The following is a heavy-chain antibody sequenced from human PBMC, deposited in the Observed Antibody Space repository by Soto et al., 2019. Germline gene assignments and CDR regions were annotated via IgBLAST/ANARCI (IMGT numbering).Heavy chain of an antibody. CDR3: ALDFGHILDFWSGPDY. V-gene: IGHV4-38-2*01. CDR2: VFHSGTT. CDR1: GYSINSGYY. J-gene: IGHJ4*02. Sequence: SETLSLSSGVSGYSINSGYYWGLIRQPPGKGLEWIGSVFHSGTTYQNPSLKTRATISVDTSRNQFSLELDYVTAADTVVYYCALDFGHILDFWSGPDYWGQGIVVTVSS. D-gene: IGHD3-3*01.